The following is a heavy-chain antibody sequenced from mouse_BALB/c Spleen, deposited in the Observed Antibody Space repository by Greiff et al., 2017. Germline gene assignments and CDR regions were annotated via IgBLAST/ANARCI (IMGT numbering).Heavy chain of an antibody. CDR1: GYTFTDYW. CDR3: AIILRNFDV. D-gene: IGHD1-1*01. V-gene: IGHV1-69*01. Sequence: VQLQQPGAELVMPGASVKMSCKASGYTFTDYWMHWVKQRPGQGLEWIGAIDTSDSYTSYNQKFKGKATLTVDESSSTAYMQLSSLTTEDSAVYYCAIILRNFDVWGAGTTVTVSS. J-gene: IGHJ1*01. CDR2: IDTSDSYT.